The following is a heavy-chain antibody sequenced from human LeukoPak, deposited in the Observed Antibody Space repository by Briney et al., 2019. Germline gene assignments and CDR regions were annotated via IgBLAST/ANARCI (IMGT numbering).Heavy chain of an antibody. D-gene: IGHD3-10*01. CDR2: IYHSGST. Sequence: SETLSLTCTVSGGSISSSSYYWGWIRQPPGKGLEWIGSIYHSGSTYYNPSLKSRVTISVDTSKNQFSLKLSSVTAADTAVCYCARGPYYYGSGSYTDIDYWGQGTLVTVSS. CDR3: ARGPYYYGSGSYTDIDY. CDR1: GGSISSSSYY. J-gene: IGHJ4*02. V-gene: IGHV4-39*07.